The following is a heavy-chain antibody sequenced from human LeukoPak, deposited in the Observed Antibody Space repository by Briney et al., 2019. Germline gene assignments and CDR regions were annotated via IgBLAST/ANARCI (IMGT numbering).Heavy chain of an antibody. CDR2: IHKDGHNT. D-gene: IGHD6-25*01. CDR1: GFTFSEFW. CDR3: ARESEAAGTYYLDH. J-gene: IGHJ4*02. Sequence: GGSLRLSCAASGFTFSEFWMHWVRQVPGKGLMWVSRIHKDGHNTWYADFVKGRFTISRDNAENTVYLQLNSLRVEDTAVYYCARESEAAGTYYLDHWGQGNLVTVSS. V-gene: IGHV3-74*01.